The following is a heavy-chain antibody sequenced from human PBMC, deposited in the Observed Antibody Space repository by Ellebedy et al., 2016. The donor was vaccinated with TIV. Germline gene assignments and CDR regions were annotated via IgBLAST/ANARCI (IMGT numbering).Heavy chain of an antibody. CDR1: GYTFPSSY. V-gene: IGHV1-46*01. D-gene: IGHD7-27*01. CDR2: VNPSSGST. J-gene: IGHJ3*02. Sequence: AASVKVSCKASGYTFPSSYVHWVRQAPGQGLEWMGIVNPSSGSTTYAQKFQGRVTMTRDTSTTTVYMHLSSLRSEDTAVYYCARPQLTGDKRGAFDIWGQGTMVTVSS. CDR3: ARPQLTGDKRGAFDI.